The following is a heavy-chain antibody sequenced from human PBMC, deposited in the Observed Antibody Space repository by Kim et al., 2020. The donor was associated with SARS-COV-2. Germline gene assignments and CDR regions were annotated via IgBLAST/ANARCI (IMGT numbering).Heavy chain of an antibody. CDR3: ARDRGGGYEPYYYYGMDV. CDR2: IKQDGSEK. CDR1: GFTFSSYW. J-gene: IGHJ6*02. D-gene: IGHD5-12*01. Sequence: GSLRLSCAASGFTFSSYWMSWVRQAPGKGLEWVANIKQDGSEKYYVDSVKGRFTISRDNAKNSLYLQMNSLRAEDTAVYYCARDRGGGYEPYYYYGMDVWGQGTTVTVSS. V-gene: IGHV3-7*01.